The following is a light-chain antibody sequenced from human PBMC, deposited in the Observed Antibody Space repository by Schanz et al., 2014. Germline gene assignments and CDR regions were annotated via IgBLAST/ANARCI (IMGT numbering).Light chain of an antibody. CDR3: SSNGGVNIYV. CDR2: DVS. J-gene: IGLJ1*01. CDR1: SSDVGGYNY. V-gene: IGLV2-8*01. Sequence: QSALTQPASVSGSPGQSITISCTGTSSDVGGYNYVSWYQHHPGKAPKLMIYDVSNRPSGVPARFSGSKSGNTASLTVSGLQAEDEADYYCSSNGGVNIYVFGTGTKLTVL.